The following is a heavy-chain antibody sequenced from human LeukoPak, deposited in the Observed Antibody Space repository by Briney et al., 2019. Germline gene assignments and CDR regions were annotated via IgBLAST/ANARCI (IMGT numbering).Heavy chain of an antibody. Sequence: SXTLSLTCTVSGGSISSYYLSRIRQPGGKGLEWIGRIYTSGSTNYNPSLRSRVTMSVDTSKNQFSLKLSSVTAADTAVYYCARDNGSSWYCLDYWGQGTLVTVSS. CDR1: GGSISSYY. D-gene: IGHD6-13*01. CDR3: ARDNGSSWYCLDY. V-gene: IGHV4-4*07. CDR2: IYTSGST. J-gene: IGHJ4*02.